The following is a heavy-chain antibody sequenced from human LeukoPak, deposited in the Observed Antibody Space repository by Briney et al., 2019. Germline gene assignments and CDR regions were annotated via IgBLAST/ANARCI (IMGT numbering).Heavy chain of an antibody. CDR3: ARTAPGSYSSSWYDYYCYYGMDV. D-gene: IGHD6-13*01. CDR2: IYYSGST. J-gene: IGHJ6*02. Sequence: SETLSLTCTVSGGSISSYYWSWIREPPGKGLEWIGYIYYSGSTNYNPSLKSRVTISVDTSKNQFSLKLSSVTAADTAVYYCARTAPGSYSSSWYDYYCYYGMDVWGQGTTVTVYS. V-gene: IGHV4-59*01. CDR1: GGSISSYY.